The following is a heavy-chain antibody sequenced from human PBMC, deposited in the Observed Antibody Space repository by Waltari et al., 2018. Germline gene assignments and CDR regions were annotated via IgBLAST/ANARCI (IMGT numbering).Heavy chain of an antibody. D-gene: IGHD2-21*01. CDR2: IRPRGEKS. J-gene: IGHJ4*02. Sequence: EVQLLESSCGMAQPGGYLRLSGAASGCNLENQDMSSGRYAPGLGLDWVSAIRPRGEKSVYGDSVTGRFSMSRDNSKNTLYLQLNILRVEDTAVYYCAKDRDESEPYCGSHCYWEYWGQGTLFTVSS. V-gene: IGHV3-23*01. CDR3: AKDRDESEPYCGSHCYWEY. CDR1: GCNLENQD.